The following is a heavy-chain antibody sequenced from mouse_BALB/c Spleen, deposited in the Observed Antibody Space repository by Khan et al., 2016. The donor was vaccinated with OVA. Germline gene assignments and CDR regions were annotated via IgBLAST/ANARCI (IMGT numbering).Heavy chain of an antibody. D-gene: IGHD4-1*01. CDR3: TRLGITTWFAY. Sequence: VQLKESGPELMKPGTSVKISCKASGYSFTTFYMHWVKQSHGKSLEWVGYIDPFNGGTNYNQNFKGKATLTVDKSSRTAYMHLNSLTSEDSAVYFCTRLGITTWFAYWGQGTLVSVSA. CDR2: IDPFNGGT. CDR1: GYSFTTFY. V-gene: IGHV1S135*01. J-gene: IGHJ3*01.